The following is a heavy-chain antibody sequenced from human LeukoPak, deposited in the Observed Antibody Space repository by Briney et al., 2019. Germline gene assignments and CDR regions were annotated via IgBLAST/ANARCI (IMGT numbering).Heavy chain of an antibody. D-gene: IGHD6-13*01. CDR3: ARRAVPSSSYASVYYYYMDV. Sequence: ASVKVSCKASGYTFTSYGISWVRQAPGQGLEWMGWINPNSGGTNYVQKFQGRVTMTRDTSISTAYMELSRLRSDDTAVYYCARRAVPSSSYASVYYYYMDVWGKGTTVTVSS. CDR1: GYTFTSYG. V-gene: IGHV1-2*02. J-gene: IGHJ6*03. CDR2: INPNSGGT.